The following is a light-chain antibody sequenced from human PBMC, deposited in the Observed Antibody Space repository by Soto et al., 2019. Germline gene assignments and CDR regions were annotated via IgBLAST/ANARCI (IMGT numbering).Light chain of an antibody. CDR1: SSDVGGYNY. V-gene: IGLV2-14*01. CDR3: SASTRSSTYV. Sequence: QSALTQPASVSGSPGQSFTISCTGTSSDVGGYNYVSWYQQHPGKAPKLMIYEVSYRPSGVSNRFSGSKSGNTASLTISGLQAEDEADYYCSASTRSSTYVFGTGTKLTVL. CDR2: EVS. J-gene: IGLJ1*01.